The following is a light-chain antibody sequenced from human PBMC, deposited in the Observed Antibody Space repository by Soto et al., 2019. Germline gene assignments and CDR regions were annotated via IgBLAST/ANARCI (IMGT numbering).Light chain of an antibody. CDR3: QRRRT. Sequence: ETLSRQTPGTLSLPPGERAYCSWRSRQSVSRYVAWYTQKPGQAPRLLIYDASDRATGIPARFSGSGSGTDFTLTISSLEPEDFAVYYCQRRRTFGQGTRLEIK. J-gene: IGKJ5*01. CDR2: DAS. V-gene: IGKV3-11*01. CDR1: QSVSRY.